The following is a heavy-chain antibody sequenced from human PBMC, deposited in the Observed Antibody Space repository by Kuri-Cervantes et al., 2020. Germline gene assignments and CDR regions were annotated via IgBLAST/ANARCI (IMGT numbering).Heavy chain of an antibody. V-gene: IGHV4-34*01. D-gene: IGHD3-10*01. CDR2: INHSGST. CDR1: GGSFSGYY. CDR3: ARHDYYGAYYMDV. Sequence: SETLSLTCAVYGGSFSGYYWSWIRQPPGKGLEWIGEINHSGSTYYNPSLKSRVTISVDTSKNQFSLKLSSVTAADTALYYCARHDYYGAYYMDVWGKGTTVTVSS. J-gene: IGHJ6*03.